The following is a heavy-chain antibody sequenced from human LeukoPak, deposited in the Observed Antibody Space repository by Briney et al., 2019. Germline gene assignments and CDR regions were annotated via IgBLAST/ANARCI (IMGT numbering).Heavy chain of an antibody. CDR1: GFTFSSYS. D-gene: IGHD5-18*01. CDR2: ISSSSSYI. J-gene: IGHJ4*02. V-gene: IGHV3-21*01. Sequence: GESLRLSCAASGFTFSSYSMNWVRQAPGKGLEWVSSISSSSSYIYYADSVKGRFTISRGNAKNSLYLQMNSLRAEDTAVYYCARDLEYSYAPIWGQGTLVTVSS. CDR3: ARDLEYSYAPI.